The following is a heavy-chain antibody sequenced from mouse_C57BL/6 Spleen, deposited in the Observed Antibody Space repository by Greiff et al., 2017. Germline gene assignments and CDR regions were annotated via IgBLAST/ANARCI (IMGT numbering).Heavy chain of an antibody. Sequence: EVQVVESGGGLVKPGGSLKLSCAASGFTFSSYAMSWVRQTPEKRLEWVATISDGGSYTYYPDNVKGRFTISRDNAKNNLYLQMSHLKSEDTAMYYWARDGNYGWYFDVWGTGTTVTVSS. J-gene: IGHJ1*03. CDR3: ARDGNYGWYFDV. CDR2: ISDGGSYT. V-gene: IGHV5-4*01. D-gene: IGHD2-1*01. CDR1: GFTFSSYA.